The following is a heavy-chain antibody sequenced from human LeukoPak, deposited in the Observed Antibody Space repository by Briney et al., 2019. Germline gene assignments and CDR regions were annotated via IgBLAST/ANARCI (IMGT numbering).Heavy chain of an antibody. V-gene: IGHV4-39*07. J-gene: IGHJ4*02. CDR3: ARSEYSSGWSRY. Sequence: SETLSLTCTVSGGSISSSSYYWGWIRQPPGKGLEWIGSIYYSGSTYYNPSLKSRVTISVDTSKNQFSLKLSSVTAADTAVYYCARSEYSSGWSRYWGQGTLVTVSS. CDR1: GGSISSSSYY. D-gene: IGHD6-19*01. CDR2: IYYSGST.